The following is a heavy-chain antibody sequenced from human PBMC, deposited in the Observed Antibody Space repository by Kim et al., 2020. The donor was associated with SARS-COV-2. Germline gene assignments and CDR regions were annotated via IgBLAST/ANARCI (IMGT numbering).Heavy chain of an antibody. CDR3: ARSGGQNYGMDV. J-gene: IGHJ6*02. Sequence: RSSPSFQGQVTISADKSISTAYLQWSSLKASDTAMYYCARSGGQNYGMDVWGQGTTVTVSS. V-gene: IGHV5-51*01. D-gene: IGHD2-15*01.